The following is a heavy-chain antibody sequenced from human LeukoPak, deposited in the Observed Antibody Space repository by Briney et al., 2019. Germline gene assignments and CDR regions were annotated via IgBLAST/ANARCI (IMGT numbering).Heavy chain of an antibody. CDR1: GGSISSYY. CDR2: IYNTRNT. CDR3: ARRNILTEGEAFDI. Sequence: PSETLSLTCTVSGGSISSYYWTWIRQPPGKGLEWIGFIYNTRNTNYNPSLKSRVTISFDTSKNQFSLKLSSVTAADTAVYYCARRNILTEGEAFDIWGQGTMVTVSP. D-gene: IGHD3-9*01. V-gene: IGHV4-59*08. J-gene: IGHJ3*02.